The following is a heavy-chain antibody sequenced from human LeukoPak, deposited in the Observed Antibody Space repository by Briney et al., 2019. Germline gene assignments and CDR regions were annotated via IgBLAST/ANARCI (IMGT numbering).Heavy chain of an antibody. CDR2: IIPILGIA. CDR3: ARISHGSGSYLDY. J-gene: IGHJ4*02. D-gene: IGHD3-10*01. V-gene: IGHV1-69*04. Sequence: ASVKVSCKASGYTFTSYGISWVRQAPGQGLEWMGRIIPILGIANYAQKFQGRVTITADKSTSTAYMELSSLRSEDTAVYYCARISHGSGSYLDYWGQGTLVTVSS. CDR1: GYTFTSYG.